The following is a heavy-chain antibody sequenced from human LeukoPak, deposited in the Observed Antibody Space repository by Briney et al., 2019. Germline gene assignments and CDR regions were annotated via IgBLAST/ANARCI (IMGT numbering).Heavy chain of an antibody. J-gene: IGHJ4*02. D-gene: IGHD5-24*01. Sequence: GGSLRLSCAASGFTFSSYSMNWVRQAPGKGLEWVSSISSSSSYIYYADSVKGRFTISRDNAKNSLYLQMNSLRAEDTAAYYCARDSTDGYSPIDYWGQGTLVTVSS. V-gene: IGHV3-21*01. CDR1: GFTFSSYS. CDR2: ISSSSSYI. CDR3: ARDSTDGYSPIDY.